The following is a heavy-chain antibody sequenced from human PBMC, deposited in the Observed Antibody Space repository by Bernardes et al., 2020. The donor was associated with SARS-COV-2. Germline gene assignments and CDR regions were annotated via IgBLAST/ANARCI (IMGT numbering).Heavy chain of an antibody. J-gene: IGHJ4*02. CDR3: AKGRDSGYLVPFDY. CDR2: ISWNSGSI. D-gene: IGHD3-22*01. Sequence: SLRLSCAASGFTFDDFAMHWVRHSPGKGLEWVSGISWNSGSIGYAASVKGRFTISRDNAKSTLYLQMNSLRAEDTAVYYCAKGRDSGYLVPFDYWGQGTLVTVSS. CDR1: GFTFDDFA. V-gene: IGHV3-9*01.